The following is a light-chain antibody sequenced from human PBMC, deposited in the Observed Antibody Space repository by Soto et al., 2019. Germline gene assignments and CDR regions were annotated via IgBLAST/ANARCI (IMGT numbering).Light chain of an antibody. CDR2: ATS. J-gene: IGKJ2*01. Sequence: DIQMTQSPSSLSASVGDRVTISCRASQTISSSLNWYQQKPGKAPKLLIYATSSLQSGVPSGFSGSGSGTDFTLTISSLQPEDFATYYCQKSYSTPYTFGQGTKLEIK. V-gene: IGKV1-39*01. CDR3: QKSYSTPYT. CDR1: QTISSS.